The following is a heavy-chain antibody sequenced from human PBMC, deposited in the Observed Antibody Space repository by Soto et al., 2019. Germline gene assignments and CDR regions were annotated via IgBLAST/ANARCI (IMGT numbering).Heavy chain of an antibody. CDR3: AKDITPGWTFGVEWGGYGMDV. J-gene: IGHJ6*02. CDR2: ISWNSGSI. V-gene: IGHV3-9*01. Sequence: PGGSLRLSCAASGFTFDDYAMHWVRQAPGKGLEWVSGISWNSGSIGYADSVKGRFTISRDNAKNSLYLQMNSLRAEDTALYYCAKDITPGWTFGVEWGGYGMDVWGQGTTVTVSS. D-gene: IGHD3-3*01. CDR1: GFTFDDYA.